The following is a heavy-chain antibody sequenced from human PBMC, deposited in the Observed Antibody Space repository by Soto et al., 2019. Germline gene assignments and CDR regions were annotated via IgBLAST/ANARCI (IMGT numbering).Heavy chain of an antibody. CDR1: GYNFAGYW. Sequence: GESLKISCNGAGYNFAGYWSSWVRQIPRKVLEMMGIIYPSDSDTRYRPSFQGQVTISADKSINTASLHWRRLKASDTDMFYCARLSTSPSKDLSYSYFSLDVWGLGTTVTVSS. CDR2: IYPSDSDT. D-gene: IGHD2-15*01. J-gene: IGHJ6*02. CDR3: ARLSTSPSKDLSYSYFSLDV. V-gene: IGHV5-51*01.